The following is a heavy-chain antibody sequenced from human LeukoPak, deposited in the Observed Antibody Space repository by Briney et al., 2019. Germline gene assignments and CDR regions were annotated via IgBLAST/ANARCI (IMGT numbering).Heavy chain of an antibody. Sequence: GGSLRLSCAASGFTFSGYDMHWVRQATGKGLEWVSAIGTAGDTYYPGSVKGRFTISRENAKNSLYPQMNSLRAGDTTVYYCARGVRGTVDFDLWGRGTLVTVSS. CDR1: GFTFSGYD. V-gene: IGHV3-13*01. D-gene: IGHD3-10*01. CDR3: ARGVRGTVDFDL. J-gene: IGHJ2*01. CDR2: IGTAGDT.